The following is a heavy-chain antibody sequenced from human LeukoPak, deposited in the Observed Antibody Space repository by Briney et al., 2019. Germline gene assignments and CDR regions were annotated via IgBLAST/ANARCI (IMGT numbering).Heavy chain of an antibody. V-gene: IGHV2-5*02. CDR3: ARTRGSGNDAFPI. CDR2: ICWDDDT. J-gene: IGHJ3*02. CDR1: GFSLGTSGVG. D-gene: IGHD3-10*01. Sequence: SGPTLVKPTQTLTLTCTVSGFSLGTSGVGVGWIRQPPGKALEWLALICWDDDTRYSPSLKSRLTITKDTSKNQVVLTMTNMDPVDPATYSCARTRGSGNDAFPIWGQGTMVTVS.